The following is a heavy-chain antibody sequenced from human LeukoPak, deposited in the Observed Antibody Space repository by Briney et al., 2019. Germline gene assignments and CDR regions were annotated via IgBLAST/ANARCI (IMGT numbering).Heavy chain of an antibody. V-gene: IGHV5-51*01. CDR3: ARRRYYDSSGYYSSAFDY. D-gene: IGHD3-22*01. J-gene: IGHJ4*02. CDR1: GYIFTSYW. Sequence: GESLKISCKGSGYIFTSYWIGWVRQMPGKGLEWMGIIYPGDSDTRYSPSFQGQVTISADKSTSTAYLQWSSLKASDTAMYYCARRRYYDSSGYYSSAFDYWGQGTLVTVSS. CDR2: IYPGDSDT.